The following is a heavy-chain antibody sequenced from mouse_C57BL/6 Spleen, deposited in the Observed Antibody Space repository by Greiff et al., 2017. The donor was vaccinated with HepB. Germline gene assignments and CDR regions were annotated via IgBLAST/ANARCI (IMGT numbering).Heavy chain of an antibody. Sequence: QVQLKQSGAELVRPGSSVKLSCKASGYTFTSYWMHWVKQRPIQGLEWIGNIDPSDSETHYNQKFKDKATLTVDKSSSTAYMQLSSLTSEDSAVYYCARDYYYGSLYAMDYWGQGTSVTVSS. CDR3: ARDYYYGSLYAMDY. V-gene: IGHV1-52*01. CDR1: GYTFTSYW. J-gene: IGHJ4*01. CDR2: IDPSDSET. D-gene: IGHD1-1*01.